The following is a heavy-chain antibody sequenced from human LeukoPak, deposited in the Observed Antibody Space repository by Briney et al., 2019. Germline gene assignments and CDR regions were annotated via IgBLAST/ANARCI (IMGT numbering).Heavy chain of an antibody. CDR3: ARGSGELSYYYYMDV. V-gene: IGHV3-11*04. J-gene: IGHJ6*03. D-gene: IGHD3-10*01. CDR2: ISSSGSTI. Sequence: GGSLRLSCAASGFTFSDYYMSWVRQAPGKGLEWVSYISSSGSTIYYADSVKGGFTISRDNAKNSLYLQMNSLRAEDTAVYYCARGSGELSYYYYMDVWGKGTTVTVSS. CDR1: GFTFSDYY.